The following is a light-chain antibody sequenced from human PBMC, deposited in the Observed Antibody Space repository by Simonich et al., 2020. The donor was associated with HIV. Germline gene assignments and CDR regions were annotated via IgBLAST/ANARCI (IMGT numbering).Light chain of an antibody. V-gene: IGLV2-23*01. CDR3: CSYAGSSSYV. Sequence: QSALTQPASVSGSPGQSITISCTGTSSDVGSYNLVSWYQQHPGKAPKLMIYEGSKRPSGVSNRFSGSKSGTTASLTISGLQAEDEADYYCCSYAGSSSYVFVTGTKVTVL. CDR1: SSDVGSYNL. CDR2: EGS. J-gene: IGLJ1*01.